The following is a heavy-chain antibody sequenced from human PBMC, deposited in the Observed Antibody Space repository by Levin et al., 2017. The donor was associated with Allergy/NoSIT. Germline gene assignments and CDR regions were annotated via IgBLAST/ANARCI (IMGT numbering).Heavy chain of an antibody. J-gene: IGHJ4*02. V-gene: IGHV4-31*03. D-gene: IGHD2-2*03. Sequence: NPSETLSLTCTASGGSISGGGYHWTWIRQHPETGLEWIGYIYYSGSTFYNPSLKSRLMISVDTSKNQFSLNVSSVTAADTAVYYCAREDGSTFDFWGQGALVTVAS. CDR3: AREDGSTFDF. CDR1: GGSISGGGYH. CDR2: IYYSGST.